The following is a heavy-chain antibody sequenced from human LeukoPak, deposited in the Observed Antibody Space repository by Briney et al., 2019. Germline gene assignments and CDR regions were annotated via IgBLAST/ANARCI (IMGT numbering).Heavy chain of an antibody. D-gene: IGHD6-13*01. CDR3: ARESSWSFDY. CDR1: GFTFSKYG. V-gene: IGHV3-33*01. J-gene: IGHJ4*02. Sequence: GGSLRLSCAASGFTFSKYGMHWVRQAPGKGLEWVAVIWYDGSNKYYADSVKGRFTISRDNSKNTLYLQMNSLRAEDTALYYCARESSWSFDYWGQGTLVTVSS. CDR2: IWYDGSNK.